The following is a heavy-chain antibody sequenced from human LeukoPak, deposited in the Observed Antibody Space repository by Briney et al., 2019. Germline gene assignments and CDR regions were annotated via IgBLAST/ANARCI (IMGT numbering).Heavy chain of an antibody. J-gene: IGHJ4*02. CDR2: ISSSSSTI. D-gene: IGHD6-13*01. V-gene: IGHV3-48*01. CDR1: GFTFSSYS. Sequence: PGGSLRLSCAASGFTFSSYSMNWVRQAPGKGLEWVSYISSSSSTIYYADSVKGRFTISRDNAKNSLYLQMNSLRAEDTAVYYCARDLYVSSSWYYFDYWGQGTLVTVSS. CDR3: ARDLYVSSSWYYFDY.